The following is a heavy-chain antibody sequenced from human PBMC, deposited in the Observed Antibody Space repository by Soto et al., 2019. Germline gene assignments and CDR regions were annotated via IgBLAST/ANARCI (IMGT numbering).Heavy chain of an antibody. Sequence: GGSLRLSCAASGFTFSSYGMHWVRQAPGKGLEWVAVISYDGSNKYYADSVKGRFTISRDNSKNTLYLQMNSLRAEDTAVYYCAKDLLRGSPEVYDYWGQGTLVTVSS. D-gene: IGHD1-26*01. V-gene: IGHV3-30*18. J-gene: IGHJ4*02. CDR3: AKDLLRGSPEVYDY. CDR1: GFTFSSYG. CDR2: ISYDGSNK.